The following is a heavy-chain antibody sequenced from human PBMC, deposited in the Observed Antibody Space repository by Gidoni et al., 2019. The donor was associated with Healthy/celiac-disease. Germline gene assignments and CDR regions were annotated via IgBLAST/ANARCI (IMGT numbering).Heavy chain of an antibody. CDR3: AKAPYDFGLPLYYFDY. J-gene: IGHJ4*02. V-gene: IGHV3-9*01. CDR2: ISWNSGSI. D-gene: IGHD3-3*01. Sequence: EVQLVESGGGLVQPGRSLRLSCAASGFPFDDYAMHWVRQAPGKGLEWVSGISWNSGSIGYADSVKGRFTISRDNAKNSLYLQMNSLRAEDTALYYCAKAPYDFGLPLYYFDYWGQGTLVTVSS. CDR1: GFPFDDYA.